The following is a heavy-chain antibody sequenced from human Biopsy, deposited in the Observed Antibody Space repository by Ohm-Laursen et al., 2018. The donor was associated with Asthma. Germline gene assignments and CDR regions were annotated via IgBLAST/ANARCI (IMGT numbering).Heavy chain of an antibody. CDR1: GFAVSRDH. Sequence: SLRLSCTAAGFAVSRDHMFWVRQAPGKGLEWVSVIYSGGTSHTADSVRGRFTISRDYSKNTLYLQMHSLRAEDTAVYYCARGDSSNWSHYYFDYWGQGTLVTVSS. CDR2: IYSGGTS. J-gene: IGHJ4*02. D-gene: IGHD3-22*01. CDR3: ARGDSSNWSHYYFDY. V-gene: IGHV3-53*01.